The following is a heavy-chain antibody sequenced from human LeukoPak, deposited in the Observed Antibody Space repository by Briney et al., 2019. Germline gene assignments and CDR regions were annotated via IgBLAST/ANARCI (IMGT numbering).Heavy chain of an antibody. V-gene: IGHV3-7*01. J-gene: IGHJ5*02. Sequence: PGGSLRLSCAASGFTFTTSWMHWVRQAPGKGLEWLANIKQDGSARNYVDSVKGRFTISRDNAKNSLYLQMDSLRVEDTAIYYCASLKEKSCGQGTLVTVSS. CDR3: ASLKEKS. CDR2: IKQDGSAR. CDR1: GFTFTTSW.